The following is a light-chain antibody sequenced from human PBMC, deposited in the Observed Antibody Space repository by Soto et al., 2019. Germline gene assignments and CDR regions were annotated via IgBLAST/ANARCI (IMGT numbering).Light chain of an antibody. CDR2: QIS. V-gene: IGKV2-24*01. CDR3: MQSTQLRT. CDR1: QSLLHSDGNTY. Sequence: DIVMTQTPLSSPVTLGQPASISFRSSQSLLHSDGNTYLSWLQQRPGQPPRLLIYQISKRFSGVPDRFSGSGAGTDFTLKISRVESEDVGIYYCMQSTQLRTFGQGTKVDIK. J-gene: IGKJ1*01.